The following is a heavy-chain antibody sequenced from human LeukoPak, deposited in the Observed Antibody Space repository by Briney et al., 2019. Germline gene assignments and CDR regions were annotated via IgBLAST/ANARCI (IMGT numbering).Heavy chain of an antibody. Sequence: PSETLSLTCTVSGGSFSIYYWSWIRQPPGKGLEWIGYIYYSGSTNYNPSLKSRVTISVDTSKNQFSLKLSSVTAADTAVYYCARVRLQTYYFDYWGQGTLVTVSS. CDR2: IYYSGST. CDR3: ARVRLQTYYFDY. J-gene: IGHJ4*02. D-gene: IGHD4-11*01. V-gene: IGHV4-59*01. CDR1: GGSFSIYY.